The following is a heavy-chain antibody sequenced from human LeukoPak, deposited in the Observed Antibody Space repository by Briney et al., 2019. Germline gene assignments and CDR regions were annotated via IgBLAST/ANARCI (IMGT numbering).Heavy chain of an antibody. V-gene: IGHV4-30-2*01. CDR2: IYHSGST. CDR1: GGSISTGGYY. CDR3: ARDTLRWFLFDL. Sequence: PPQTLSLTCTVSGGSISTGGYYWSWIRQPPGKGLEWIGYIYHSGSTYYNPSLKSRVTISVDTSKNQFSLKLNSVTAADTAVYYCARDTLRWFLFDLWGRGTLVTVSS. J-gene: IGHJ2*01. D-gene: IGHD4-23*01.